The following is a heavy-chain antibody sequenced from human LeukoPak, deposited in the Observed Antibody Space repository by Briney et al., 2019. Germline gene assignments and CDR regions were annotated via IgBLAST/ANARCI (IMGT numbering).Heavy chain of an antibody. CDR2: IDPSGGIT. Sequence: ASVKVSCKASGYIFTSSYIHWVRQVPGQGLEWMGIIDPSGGITTYAQKFQGGVIMTADTSTNTVYLELSSLKSEDTAVYYCARDMEQQLAPFDYWGLGTLVTVSS. V-gene: IGHV1-46*01. CDR1: GYIFTSSY. CDR3: ARDMEQQLAPFDY. D-gene: IGHD6-13*01. J-gene: IGHJ4*02.